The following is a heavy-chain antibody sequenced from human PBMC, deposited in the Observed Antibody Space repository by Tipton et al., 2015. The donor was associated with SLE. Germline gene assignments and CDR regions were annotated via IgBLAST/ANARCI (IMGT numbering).Heavy chain of an antibody. V-gene: IGHV3-11*01. Sequence: SLRLSCAASGFTFSDYYMSWIRQAPGKGLEWVSYISSSGSTIYYADSVKGRFTISRDNAEKSLFLQMNSLRAEDTAVYYCARGVYGYFYDSSGYYQAPDEWGQGTLVTVSS. CDR3: ARGVYGYFYDSSGYYQAPDE. J-gene: IGHJ4*02. CDR1: GFTFSDYY. D-gene: IGHD3-22*01. CDR2: ISSSGSTI.